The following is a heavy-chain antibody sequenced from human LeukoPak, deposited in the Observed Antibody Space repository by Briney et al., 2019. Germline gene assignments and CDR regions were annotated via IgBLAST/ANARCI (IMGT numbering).Heavy chain of an antibody. CDR3: ARPGQRTDNAGWNHFDY. J-gene: IGHJ4*02. Sequence: GESLKISCRGSGYTFTNYWIGWVRQMPGKGLEWMGTIYPGESAARYSPSFQGQVTISVDQSISTTYLQWSSLKASDTAIYYCARPGQRTDNAGWNHFDYWGQGTLVTVSS. D-gene: IGHD1-1*01. CDR2: IYPGESAA. V-gene: IGHV5-51*01. CDR1: GYTFTNYW.